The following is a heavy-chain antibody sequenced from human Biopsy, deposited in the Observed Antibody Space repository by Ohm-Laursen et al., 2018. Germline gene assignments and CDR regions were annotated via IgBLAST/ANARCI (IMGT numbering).Heavy chain of an antibody. CDR3: ATKLTGYFHH. Sequence: VASVKVSCKAPGGTFSNYGVNWVRQAPGQGLEWLGGNIPILGTGNYAQKFQNRVTVAADTSTSTATMELRSLQSDDTAMYYCATKLTGYFHHWGQGTLVIVSS. V-gene: IGHV1-69*06. CDR1: GGTFSNYG. J-gene: IGHJ1*01. D-gene: IGHD3-9*01. CDR2: NIPILGTG.